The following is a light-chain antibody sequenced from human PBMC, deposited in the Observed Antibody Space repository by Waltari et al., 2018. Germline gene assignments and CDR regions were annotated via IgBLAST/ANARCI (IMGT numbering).Light chain of an antibody. Sequence: QSALTQPPSASGSPGQSVAISCTGTSSDVGTYNHVSWYQQHPGKAPELMIFDVSKRPSGVPDRFSGSKSGNTASPTVSGLQATDEADYYCSSYAGSSNWVFGGGTKLTVL. V-gene: IGLV2-8*01. CDR2: DVS. CDR3: SSYAGSSNWV. J-gene: IGLJ3*02. CDR1: SSDVGTYNH.